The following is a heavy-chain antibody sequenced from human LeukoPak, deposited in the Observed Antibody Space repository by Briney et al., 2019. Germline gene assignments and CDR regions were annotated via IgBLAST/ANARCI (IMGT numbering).Heavy chain of an antibody. D-gene: IGHD1-26*01. V-gene: IGHV1-2*02. J-gene: IGHJ4*02. CDR3: GREGRGGGYFY. CDR1: GDTFTGYY. CDR2: INPNSGGT. Sequence: ASVKVSCKVSGDTFTGYYIHWVRRAPGQGLEWMGWINPNSGGTNYAQKFQGRVTMTRDTSISAAYMELTRLTSDDTAVYYCGREGRGGGYFYWGQGTLVTVSS.